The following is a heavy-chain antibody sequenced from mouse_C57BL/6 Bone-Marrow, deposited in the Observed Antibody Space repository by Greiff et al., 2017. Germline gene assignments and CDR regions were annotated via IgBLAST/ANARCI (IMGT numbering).Heavy chain of an antibody. Sequence: VQLQQSGSELRSPGSSVKLSCKDFDSEVFPIAYMSWVRQKPGHGFEWIGGILPSIGRTIYGEKFEDKATLDADTLSNTAYLDLNSLTSEDSSIYYSARPPYYYGSIAWFADWGQGTMVTVSA. CDR1: DSEVFPIAY. CDR2: ILPSIGRT. CDR3: ARPPYYYGSIAWFAD. J-gene: IGHJ3*01. D-gene: IGHD1-1*01. V-gene: IGHV15-2*01.